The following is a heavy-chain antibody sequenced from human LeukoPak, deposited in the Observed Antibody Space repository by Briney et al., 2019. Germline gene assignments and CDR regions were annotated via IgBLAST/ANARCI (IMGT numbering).Heavy chain of an antibody. V-gene: IGHV3-74*01. CDR2: INSDGINT. CDR1: GFTFSSYW. CDR3: ARDLGQYYDTSDNWSDP. Sequence: GGSLRLSCAASGFTFSSYWMSWVRQAPGKGLVWVSRINSDGINTSYADSVKGRFTISRDNAKNTLNLQMNSLRAEDTAVYYCARDLGQYYDTSDNWSDPWGQGTLVTVSS. J-gene: IGHJ5*02. D-gene: IGHD3-22*01.